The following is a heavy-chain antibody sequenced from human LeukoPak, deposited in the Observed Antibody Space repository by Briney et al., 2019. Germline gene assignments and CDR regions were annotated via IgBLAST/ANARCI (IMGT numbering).Heavy chain of an antibody. J-gene: IGHJ4*02. CDR3: ARVAYGDYGVFDY. CDR2: INRDGGGT. Sequence: GGSLRLSCAASGFTFTSYWMHWVRQAPGKGLVWVSRINRDGGGTTYADSVKGRFTISRDNAKNTLYLQMNSLRAEDTAVYFCARVAYGDYGVFDYWGQGTLVTVSS. V-gene: IGHV3-74*01. D-gene: IGHD4-17*01. CDR1: GFTFTSYW.